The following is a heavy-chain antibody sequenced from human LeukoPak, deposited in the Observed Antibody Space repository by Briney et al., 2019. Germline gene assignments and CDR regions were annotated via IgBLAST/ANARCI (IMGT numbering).Heavy chain of an antibody. V-gene: IGHV3-33*01. CDR3: ARDRDRCYYYGMDV. CDR2: IWYDGSNK. Sequence: GGSLRLSCAASGFTFSSYGMHWVRQAPGKGLEWVAVIWYDGSNKYYADSVKGRFNISRDNSKNTLYLQMNSLRAEDTAVYYCARDRDRCYYYGMDVWGQGTTVTVSS. CDR1: GFTFSSYG. D-gene: IGHD1-14*01. J-gene: IGHJ6*01.